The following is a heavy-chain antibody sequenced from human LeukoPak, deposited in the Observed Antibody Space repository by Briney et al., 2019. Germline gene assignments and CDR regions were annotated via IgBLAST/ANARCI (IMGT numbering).Heavy chain of an antibody. CDR2: ISSSSTTI. CDR3: ASSTYKYYLDY. J-gene: IGHJ4*02. Sequence: GGSLRLSCAASGFTFSSYAMSWVRQAPGKGLEWVSYISSSSTTIYYADSVKGRFTISRDNAKNSLYLQMNSLRAEDTAVYYCASSTYKYYLDYWGQGTLVTVSS. CDR1: GFTFSSYA. V-gene: IGHV3-48*01. D-gene: IGHD1-14*01.